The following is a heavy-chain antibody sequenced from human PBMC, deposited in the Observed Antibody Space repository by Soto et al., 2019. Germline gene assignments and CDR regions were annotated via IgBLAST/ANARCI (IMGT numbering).Heavy chain of an antibody. J-gene: IGHJ4*02. Sequence: QVQLQDPGPGLVKPSETLSLTCTVSVGSITSYYWSWIRQPRGKGLEGIEYIYYSGSTNYNPSLNSGVTLSVDTPKNQFALKLSSVCAGDTAVYYRARLGFGEAVFDYWGQGTKGTVSS. V-gene: IGHV4-59*01. CDR3: ARLGFGEAVFDY. D-gene: IGHD3-10*01. CDR1: VGSITSYY. CDR2: IYYSGST.